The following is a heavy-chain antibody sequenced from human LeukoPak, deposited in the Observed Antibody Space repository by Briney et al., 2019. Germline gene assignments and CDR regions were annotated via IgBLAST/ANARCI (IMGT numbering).Heavy chain of an antibody. CDR1: GFTFNSYS. D-gene: IGHD6-19*01. J-gene: IGHJ4*02. CDR3: AKAGIGVVGYFDY. V-gene: IGHV3-21*04. Sequence: PGXXLXLSCAASGFTFNSYSMNWVRQAPGKGLEWVSSISSGSSYIFYADSVKGRFAISRENAKNSLYLQMNSLRAEDTALYYCAKAGIGVVGYFDYWGQGTLVTVSS. CDR2: ISSGSSYI.